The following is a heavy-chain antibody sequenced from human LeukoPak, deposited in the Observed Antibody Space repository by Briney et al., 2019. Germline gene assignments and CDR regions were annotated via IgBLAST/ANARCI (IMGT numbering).Heavy chain of an antibody. J-gene: IGHJ4*02. Sequence: GESLKISCKTSGYSFTNYWIVWVRQTPERGLEWMGIIYPGDSDSRYSPSFQGQVTISADRSLDTAYLQWSSLKASDTAIYYCARLATMAYYSSFEYWGQGTLVTVSS. D-gene: IGHD1-26*01. CDR3: ARLATMAYYSSFEY. CDR2: IYPGDSDS. V-gene: IGHV5-51*01. CDR1: GYSFTNYW.